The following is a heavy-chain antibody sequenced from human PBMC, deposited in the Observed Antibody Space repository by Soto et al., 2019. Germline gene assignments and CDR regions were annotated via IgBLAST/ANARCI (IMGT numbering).Heavy chain of an antibody. Sequence: PSETLSLTCTVSGGSISSYYWSWIRQPPGKGLEWIGYIYYSGSTNYNPSLKSRVTISVDTSKNQFSLKLSSVTAADTAVYYCERGSTVGGVPYWGQGTLVTVSS. D-gene: IGHD3-16*01. CDR1: GGSISSYY. V-gene: IGHV4-59*01. CDR3: ERGSTVGGVPY. CDR2: IYYSGST. J-gene: IGHJ4*02.